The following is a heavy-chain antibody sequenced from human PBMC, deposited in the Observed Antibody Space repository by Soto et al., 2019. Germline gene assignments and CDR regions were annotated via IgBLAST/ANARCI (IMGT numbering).Heavy chain of an antibody. CDR1: GFTFSSYA. CDR3: ARGPGYYFDY. J-gene: IGHJ4*02. Sequence: PGGSLRLSCAASGFTFSSYAMHWVRQAPGKGLEYVSAISSNGGSTYYAKSVKGRFTISRDNSKNTLYFQVGSLRAEDMAVYYCARGPGYYFDYWGQGT. CDR2: ISSNGGST. V-gene: IGHV3-64*01.